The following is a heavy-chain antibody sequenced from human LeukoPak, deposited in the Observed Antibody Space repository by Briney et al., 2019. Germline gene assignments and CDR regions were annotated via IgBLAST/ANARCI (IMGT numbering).Heavy chain of an antibody. CDR3: ARGPPNWGYDY. V-gene: IGHV1-8*01. Sequence: ASVKVSCKASGYIFTSYDFNWVRQATGQRPEWMGWMSPNSGDTGYAQKFQDRVTMTRNTSISTAYMELSSLRSDDTAVYYCARGPPNWGYDYWGPGTLVTVSS. CDR1: GYIFTSYD. CDR2: MSPNSGDT. J-gene: IGHJ4*02. D-gene: IGHD7-27*01.